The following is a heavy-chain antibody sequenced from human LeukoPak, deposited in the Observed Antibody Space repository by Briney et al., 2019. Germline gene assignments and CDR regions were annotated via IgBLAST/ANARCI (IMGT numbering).Heavy chain of an antibody. V-gene: IGHV4-4*07. J-gene: IGHJ3*02. CDR1: GGSINNYY. CDR3: ARGRYCSADICSGGDALDI. D-gene: IGHD2-15*01. CDR2: IYTRGST. Sequence: SETLSLTCTVSGGSINNYYWSWIRQPAGKGLEWIGRIYTRGSTNYNPSLKSRVTMSVDTSKNQFSLKLSSVTAADTAVYYCARGRYCSADICSGGDALDIWGRGTMVSVSS.